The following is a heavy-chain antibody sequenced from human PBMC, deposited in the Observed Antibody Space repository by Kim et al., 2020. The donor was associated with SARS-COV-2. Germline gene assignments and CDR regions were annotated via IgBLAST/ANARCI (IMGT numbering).Heavy chain of an antibody. CDR1: GFTFSNYW. CDR3: AKTYTMDV. J-gene: IGHJ6*02. V-gene: IGHV3-74*01. D-gene: IGHD4-4*01. CDR2: INNDGSST. Sequence: GGSLRLSCAASGFTFSNYWMYWVRQVPGKGLVWVSRINNDGSSTLYADSVRGRFTISRDNAQNTLYLQMNSLRAEDTAVYYCAKTYTMDVWGQGTTVTVS.